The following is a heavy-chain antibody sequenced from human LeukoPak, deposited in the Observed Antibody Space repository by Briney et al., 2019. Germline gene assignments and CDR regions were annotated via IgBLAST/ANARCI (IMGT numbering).Heavy chain of an antibody. CDR3: AKGLDGSGSYSPLDY. J-gene: IGHJ4*02. V-gene: IGHV3-23*01. CDR1: GFTFSSYA. D-gene: IGHD3-10*01. CDR2: ISGSGVST. Sequence: GGSLRLSCAASGFTFSSYAMTWLRQAPGKGLEWVSSISGSGVSTYYADSVKGRVTISRDNSKNTVYLPMNSLRAEDTAVYYCAKGLDGSGSYSPLDYWGQGTLVTVSS.